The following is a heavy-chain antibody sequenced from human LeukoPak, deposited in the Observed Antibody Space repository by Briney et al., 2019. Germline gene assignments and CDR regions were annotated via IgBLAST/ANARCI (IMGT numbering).Heavy chain of an antibody. Sequence: GGSLRLSCAASGFTFSGSAMHWVRQASGKGLEWVGRIRSKANSYATAYAASVKGRFTISRDDSKNTAYLQMNSLKTEDTAVYYCTRRDSSSWLDYWGQGTLVTVSS. CDR1: GFTFSGSA. CDR2: IRSKANSYAT. J-gene: IGHJ4*02. V-gene: IGHV3-73*01. CDR3: TRRDSSSWLDY. D-gene: IGHD6-13*01.